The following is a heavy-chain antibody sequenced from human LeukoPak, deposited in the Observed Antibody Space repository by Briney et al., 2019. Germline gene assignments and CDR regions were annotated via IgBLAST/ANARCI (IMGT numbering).Heavy chain of an antibody. Sequence: GGSLRLSCAASGFTFSSYEMNWVRQDPGKGLEWLSYISSSGSTMYYADSVKGRFTISRDNAKNSLYLQMNSLRAEDTAVYYCARDNYDSSGYYFDWGQGTLVTVSS. CDR1: GFTFSSYE. D-gene: IGHD3-22*01. J-gene: IGHJ4*02. V-gene: IGHV3-48*03. CDR3: ARDNYDSSGYYFD. CDR2: ISSSGSTM.